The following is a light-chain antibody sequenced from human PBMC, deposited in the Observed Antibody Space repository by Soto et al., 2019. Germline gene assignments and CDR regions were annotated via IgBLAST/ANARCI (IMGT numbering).Light chain of an antibody. CDR1: QSVSSY. Sequence: ETVMTQSPATLSVSPGERVTLSCRASQSVSSYLAWYQQKPGQAPRLLIYGASTRATGIPARFSGSGSGTKFTLTISSLQSEDFAVYYCQQYDNWPPFTFGPGTKVDIK. CDR3: QQYDNWPPFT. J-gene: IGKJ3*01. CDR2: GAS. V-gene: IGKV3-15*01.